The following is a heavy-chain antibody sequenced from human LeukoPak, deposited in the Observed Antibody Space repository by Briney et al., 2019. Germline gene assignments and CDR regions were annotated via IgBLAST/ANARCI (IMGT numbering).Heavy chain of an antibody. CDR3: AAHSSGYLGWFDP. CDR2: IYSGGST. V-gene: IGHV3-66*01. D-gene: IGHD3-22*01. J-gene: IGHJ5*02. Sequence: GGSLRLSCAASGFTFSSYAMSWVRQAPGKGLEWVSLIYSGGSTYYADSVKGRFTISRDNSKNTLYVQMNSLSAEDTAVYYCAAHSSGYLGWFDPWGQGTLVTVSS. CDR1: GFTFSSYA.